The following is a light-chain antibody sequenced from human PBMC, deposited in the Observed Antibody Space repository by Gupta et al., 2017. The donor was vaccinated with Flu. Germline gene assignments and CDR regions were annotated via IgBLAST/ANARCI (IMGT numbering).Light chain of an antibody. CDR1: QSLSIGY. J-gene: IGKJ2*01. Sequence: ERATLSCRASQSLSIGYLAWYQQKPGQAPRLLIYAASSRATGIPDRFSGSGSGTDFTLTISRLEPEDFAVYHCQQYGRSPYTFGQGTSLEIK. CDR2: AAS. V-gene: IGKV3-20*01. CDR3: QQYGRSPYT.